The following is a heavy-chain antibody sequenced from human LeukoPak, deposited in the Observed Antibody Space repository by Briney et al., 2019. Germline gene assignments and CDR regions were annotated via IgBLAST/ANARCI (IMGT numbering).Heavy chain of an antibody. Sequence: GGSLRLSCAASGFTFDDYAMHWVRQAPGKGLEWVSGISWNSGSIGYADSVKGRFTISRDNAKNSLYLQMNSLRAEDTALYYCAKDGGHYYYGMDVWGQGTTVTVSS. CDR1: GFTFDDYA. CDR2: ISWNSGSI. V-gene: IGHV3-9*01. D-gene: IGHD3-16*01. CDR3: AKDGGHYYYGMDV. J-gene: IGHJ6*02.